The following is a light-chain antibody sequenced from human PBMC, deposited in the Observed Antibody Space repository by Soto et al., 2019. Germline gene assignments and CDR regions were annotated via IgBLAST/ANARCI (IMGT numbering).Light chain of an antibody. J-gene: IGKJ1*01. CDR1: QSVSSSY. CDR2: GAS. Sequence: EIVLTQSPGTLSLAAGERATLSCRASQSVSSSYLAWYQQKAGQAPRLLIYGASSRATGIPDRFSGSGSGTDFTLTISRLEPEDFAVYYCQQYGSSSWTFGQGTKVEIK. V-gene: IGKV3-20*01. CDR3: QQYGSSSWT.